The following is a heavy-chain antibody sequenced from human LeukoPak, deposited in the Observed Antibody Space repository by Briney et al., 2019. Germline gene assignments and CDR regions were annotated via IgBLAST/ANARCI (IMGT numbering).Heavy chain of an antibody. V-gene: IGHV1-8*03. D-gene: IGHD5-18*01. CDR1: GYTFTSYA. Sequence: ASVKVSCKASGYTFTSYAMNWVRQAPGQGLEWMGWMNPNSGNTGYAQKFQGRVTITRNTSISTAYMELSSLRSEDTAVYYCARGHRTTTWIQLDYYYYMDVWGKGTTVTVSS. J-gene: IGHJ6*03. CDR2: MNPNSGNT. CDR3: ARGHRTTTWIQLDYYYYMDV.